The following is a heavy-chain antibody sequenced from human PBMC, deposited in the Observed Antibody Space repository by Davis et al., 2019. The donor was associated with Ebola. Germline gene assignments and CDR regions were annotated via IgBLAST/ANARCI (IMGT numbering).Heavy chain of an antibody. D-gene: IGHD3-10*01. CDR1: GYTFTSYG. V-gene: IGHV1-18*01. J-gene: IGHJ4*02. CDR2: ISAYNGNT. Sequence: ASVKVSCKASGYTFTSYGISWVRQAPGQGLEWMGWISAYNGNTNYAQKLQGRVTMTTDTSTSTAYMELRSLRSDDTAVYYCARVLGITMVRGEFDYWGQGTLVTVSS. CDR3: ARVLGITMVRGEFDY.